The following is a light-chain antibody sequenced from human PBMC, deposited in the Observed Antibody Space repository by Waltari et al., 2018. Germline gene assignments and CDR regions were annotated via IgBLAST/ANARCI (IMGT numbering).Light chain of an antibody. CDR1: QSVSSTY. CDR2: GAS. Sequence: EIVLTQSPGTLSLSPGERVTLSCRASQSVSSTYLAWYQQKPGQAPRLLIYGASSSATGIPDRCSGSGSGTDFSLTISRLEPEDVGVYYCQQYGPSPKITFGGGTKVQIK. V-gene: IGKV3-20*01. CDR3: QQYGPSPKIT. J-gene: IGKJ4*01.